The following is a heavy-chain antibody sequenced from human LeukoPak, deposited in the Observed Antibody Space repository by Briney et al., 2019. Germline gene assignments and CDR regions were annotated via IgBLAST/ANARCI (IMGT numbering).Heavy chain of an antibody. J-gene: IGHJ4*02. CDR3: AKEGSIFGVVIRPYYFDY. CDR2: ISYDGSNK. Sequence: PGGSLRLSCAASGFTFSSYGMHWVRQAPGKGLEWVAVISYDGSNKYYADSVKGRFTISRDNSKNTLYLQMNSLRAEDTAVYYCAKEGSIFGVVIRPYYFDYWGQGALVTVSS. V-gene: IGHV3-30*18. D-gene: IGHD3-3*01. CDR1: GFTFSSYG.